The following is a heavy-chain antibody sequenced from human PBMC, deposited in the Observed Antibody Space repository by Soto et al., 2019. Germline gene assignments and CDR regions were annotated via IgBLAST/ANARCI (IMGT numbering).Heavy chain of an antibody. CDR1: GYTFTSYG. CDR2: ISAQNGNT. V-gene: IGHV1-18*01. Sequence: QVHLVQSGAEVKKPGASVKVSCKASGYTFTSYGITWVRQAPGQGLEWMGWISAQNGNTDYAQKLQGRVIVTRDTSTSTAYMELRSLRSDDTAMYYCARGRYGDYWGQGALVTVSS. D-gene: IGHD1-1*01. J-gene: IGHJ4*02. CDR3: ARGRYGDY.